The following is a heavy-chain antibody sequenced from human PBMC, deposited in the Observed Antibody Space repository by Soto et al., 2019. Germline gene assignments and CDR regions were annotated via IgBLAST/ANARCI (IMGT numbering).Heavy chain of an antibody. CDR1: GGSISSGDYY. Sequence: QVQLQESGPGLVKPSQTLSLTCTVSGGSISSGDYYWSWIRQPPGTGLEWIGYIYYSGSTYYNPSLKSRVTISVDTSKTQFALKLSSVTAADTAVYYCARVGGFGATTIDYWGQGTLVTVSS. D-gene: IGHD3-10*01. V-gene: IGHV4-30-4*01. CDR3: ARVGGFGATTIDY. J-gene: IGHJ4*02. CDR2: IYYSGST.